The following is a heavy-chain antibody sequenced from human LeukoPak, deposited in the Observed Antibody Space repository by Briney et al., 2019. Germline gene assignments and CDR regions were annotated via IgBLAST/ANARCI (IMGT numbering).Heavy chain of an antibody. CDR1: GFIFSSHW. D-gene: IGHD1-26*01. Sequence: PGGSLRLSCAASGFIFSSHWMSRVRQAPGKGLEWVANINLDGNDKNYVDSVKGRFTISRDNAKNSLYLQMNSLRAEDTAMYYCVRSGSYFSKWGQGTLVTVSS. CDR3: VRSGSYFSK. J-gene: IGHJ4*02. CDR2: INLDGNDK. V-gene: IGHV3-7*01.